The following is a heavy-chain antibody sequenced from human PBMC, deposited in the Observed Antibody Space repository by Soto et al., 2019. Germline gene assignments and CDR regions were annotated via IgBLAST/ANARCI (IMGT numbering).Heavy chain of an antibody. J-gene: IGHJ4*02. D-gene: IGHD1-7*01. CDR3: TRHRYNWNYSDFDY. CDR2: IRSKANNYAT. CDR1: GFTFGGSA. V-gene: IGHV3-73*01. Sequence: PGGSLRLSCAASGFTFGGSAIHWVRQASGKGLEWVGRIRSKANNYATQYGASVEGRFTISRDDSKNTAYLQMNSLKTEDTAVYYCTRHRYNWNYSDFDYWGLGALVTVSS.